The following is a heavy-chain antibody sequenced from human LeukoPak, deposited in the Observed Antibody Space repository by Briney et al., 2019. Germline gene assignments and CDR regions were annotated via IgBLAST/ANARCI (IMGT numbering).Heavy chain of an antibody. Sequence: PSETLSLTCTVSGGSISSSSYYWGWIRQPPGEGLEWIGSIYYSGSTYYNPSLKSRVTISVDTSKNQFSLKLSSVTAADTAVYWGIAARPYYYYYYMDVWGKGTTVTVSS. D-gene: IGHD6-6*01. CDR2: IYYSGST. J-gene: IGHJ6*03. V-gene: IGHV4-39*07. CDR3: IAARPYYYYYYMDV. CDR1: GGSISSSSYY.